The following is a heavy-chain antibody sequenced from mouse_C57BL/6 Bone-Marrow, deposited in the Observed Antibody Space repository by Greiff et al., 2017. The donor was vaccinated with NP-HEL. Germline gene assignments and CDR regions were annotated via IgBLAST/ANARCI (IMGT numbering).Heavy chain of an antibody. D-gene: IGHD1-1*01. CDR3: ARRYYYGSAFAY. V-gene: IGHV1-81*01. CDR2: IYPRSGNT. CDR1: GYTFTRYG. Sequence: VQLQQSGAELARPGASVKLSCKASGYTFTRYGISWVKQRTGQGLEWIGEIYPRSGNTYYNEKFKGKATLTADKSSSTAYIELRSLTSEDAAVYFCARRYYYGSAFAYWGQGTLVTVSA. J-gene: IGHJ3*01.